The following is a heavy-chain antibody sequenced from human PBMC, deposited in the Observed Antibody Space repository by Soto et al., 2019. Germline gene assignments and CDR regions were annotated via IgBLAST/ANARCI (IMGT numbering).Heavy chain of an antibody. D-gene: IGHD3-22*01. Sequence: QVQLVESGGGVVQPGRSLRLSCAASGFSFRNYGMHWVRQAPGKGLEWVAVIWYDGSKKYYADSVKGRFTISRDNSKNTLYLQMNILRGEDTAVYYCANGEYDSGAFPDYWGQGTLVTVSS. CDR3: ANGEYDSGAFPDY. V-gene: IGHV3-33*06. CDR1: GFSFRNYG. CDR2: IWYDGSKK. J-gene: IGHJ4*02.